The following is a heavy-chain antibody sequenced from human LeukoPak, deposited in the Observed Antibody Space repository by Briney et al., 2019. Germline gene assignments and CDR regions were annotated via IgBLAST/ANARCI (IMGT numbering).Heavy chain of an antibody. Sequence: SETLSLTCTVSGDSIYRSNYYWGWIRQPPTKGLEWIGSIYYNGGTYYNPSLKSRVTIFVDTSKNQFSLTVSSVTAADTAVYFCARLTIAVFGVEIDYWGRGSLVTVSS. CDR2: IYYNGGT. CDR3: ARLTIAVFGVEIDY. J-gene: IGHJ4*02. D-gene: IGHD3-3*01. V-gene: IGHV4-39*01. CDR1: GDSIYRSNYY.